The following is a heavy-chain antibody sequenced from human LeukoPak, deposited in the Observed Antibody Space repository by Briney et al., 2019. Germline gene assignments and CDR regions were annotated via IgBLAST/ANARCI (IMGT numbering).Heavy chain of an antibody. Sequence: TGGSLGLSCAASGFTFSSYAMHWVRQAPGKGLEYVSAISSNGGSTYYANSVKGRFTISRDNSKNTLYLQMGSLRAEDMAVYYCARDGSSWVYYYMDVWGKGTTVTISS. CDR2: ISSNGGST. CDR3: ARDGSSWVYYYMDV. D-gene: IGHD6-13*01. V-gene: IGHV3-64*01. J-gene: IGHJ6*03. CDR1: GFTFSSYA.